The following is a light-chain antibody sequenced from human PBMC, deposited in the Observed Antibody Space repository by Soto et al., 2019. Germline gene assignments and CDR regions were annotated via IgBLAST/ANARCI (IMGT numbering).Light chain of an antibody. CDR3: QQSFNTPQT. CDR2: AAI. Sequence: DIQMTQSPSSLSASVGDRVTVTCRASQSIRTFLNWYQQRPGKAPNLLIYAAINMQGGVPSRFSGNGSGTDFALTISSLQPEDFATDYCQQSFNTPQTFGKGTKVAIK. CDR1: QSIRTF. J-gene: IGKJ1*01. V-gene: IGKV1-39*01.